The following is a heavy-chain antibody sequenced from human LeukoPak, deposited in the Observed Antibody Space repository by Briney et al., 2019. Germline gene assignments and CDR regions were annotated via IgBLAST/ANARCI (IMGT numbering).Heavy chain of an antibody. V-gene: IGHV3-23*01. CDR3: AKGGGAAFYYYMDV. D-gene: IGHD1-26*01. CDR1: GFTFTSYA. J-gene: IGHJ6*03. Sequence: GGSLRLSCAASGFTFTSYAMGWVRQAPGKGLEWVSAISGSDGSTFYADSVKGRFTVSRDNFKNTLYLQMNSLRAEDTAVYYCAKGGGAAFYYYMDVWGKGTTVTVSS. CDR2: ISGSDGST.